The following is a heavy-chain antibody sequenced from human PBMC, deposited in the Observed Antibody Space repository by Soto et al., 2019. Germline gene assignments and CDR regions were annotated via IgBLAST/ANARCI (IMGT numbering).Heavy chain of an antibody. CDR1: GFTFSSYS. Sequence: EVQLVESGGGLVKPGGSLRLSCAASGFTFSSYSMNWVRQAPGKGLEWVSSISSSSSYIYYAASVKGRFTISRDNAKNSLYLPMNSLRAEDTAVYYCARVERAYCGGDCYDYWGQGTLVTVSS. J-gene: IGHJ4*02. V-gene: IGHV3-21*01. CDR3: ARVERAYCGGDCYDY. D-gene: IGHD2-21*01. CDR2: ISSSSSYI.